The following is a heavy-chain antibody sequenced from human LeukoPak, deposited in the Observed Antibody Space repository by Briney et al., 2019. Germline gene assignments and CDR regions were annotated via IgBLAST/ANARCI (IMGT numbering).Heavy chain of an antibody. Sequence: GGSLRLSCAASGFTFDDYAMNWVRQAPGKGLEWVSGINWNGGSTGYADSVKGRFTISRDNAKNSLYLQMNSLRVEDTALYYCARDRRYSSGHNWFDPWGQGTLVTVSS. CDR1: GFTFDDYA. J-gene: IGHJ5*02. V-gene: IGHV3-20*04. D-gene: IGHD6-19*01. CDR3: ARDRRYSSGHNWFDP. CDR2: INWNGGST.